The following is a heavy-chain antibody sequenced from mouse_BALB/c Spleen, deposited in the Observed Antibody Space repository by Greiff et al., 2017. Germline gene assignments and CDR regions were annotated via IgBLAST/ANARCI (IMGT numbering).Heavy chain of an antibody. CDR2: IDPANGNT. CDR1: GFNIKDTY. Sequence: VQLQQSGAELVKPGASVKLSCTASGFNIKDTYMHWVKQRPEQGLEWIGRIDPANGNTKYDPKFQGKATITADTSSNTAYLQLSSLTSEDTAVYYGAIWAWFAYWGQGTLVTVSA. V-gene: IGHV14-3*02. J-gene: IGHJ3*01. D-gene: IGHD4-1*01. CDR3: AIWAWFAY.